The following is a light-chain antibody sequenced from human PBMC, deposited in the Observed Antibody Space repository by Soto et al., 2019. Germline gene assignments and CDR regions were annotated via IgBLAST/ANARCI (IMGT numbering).Light chain of an antibody. V-gene: IGKV3-11*01. J-gene: IGKJ5*01. CDR2: DAS. CDR1: QSVSSY. CDR3: QQRSNWPT. Sequence: EIVLTQSPATLSLSPGERATLSCRASQSVSSYLAWYQQKPCQAPRLLIYDASNRATGIPARFSGSGSGTDFTLTISSLEPEDFAVYYCQQRSNWPTFGQGTRLRL.